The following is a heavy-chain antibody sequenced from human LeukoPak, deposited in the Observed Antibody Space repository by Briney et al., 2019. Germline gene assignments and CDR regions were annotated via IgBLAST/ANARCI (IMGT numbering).Heavy chain of an antibody. J-gene: IGHJ4*02. V-gene: IGHV1-69*04. Sequence: SVKVSCKASGGTFSSYVISWVRQAPGQGLEWMGRIIPILGIANYAQKFQGRVTITADKSTSTAYMELSNLRSEDTAVYYCARLDDYGFFDYWGQGTLVTVSS. CDR1: GGTFSSYV. CDR3: ARLDDYGFFDY. D-gene: IGHD4-17*01. CDR2: IIPILGIA.